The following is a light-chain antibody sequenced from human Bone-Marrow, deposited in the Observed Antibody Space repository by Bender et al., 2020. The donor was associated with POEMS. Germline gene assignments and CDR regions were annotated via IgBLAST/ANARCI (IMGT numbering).Light chain of an antibody. CDR3: CSYAGSYVV. J-gene: IGLJ2*01. V-gene: IGLV2-11*01. CDR1: TSDVGYYNF. CDR2: DVR. Sequence: QSALTQPRSVSGSPGQSVTISCTGTTSDVGYYNFVSWYQQHPGKAPKLIIYDVRERPSGVPDRFSGSKSGVTASLTISGLQAEDEADYYCCSYAGSYVVFGGGTKLTVL.